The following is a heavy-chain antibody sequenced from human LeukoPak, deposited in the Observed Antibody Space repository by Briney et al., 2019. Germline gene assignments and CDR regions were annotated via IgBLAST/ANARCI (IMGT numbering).Heavy chain of an antibody. Sequence: ASVKVSCKXSGYTFTTNHINWVRQATGQGFEWMGWMNPGSGNTEYSQKFQGRVTMTWDTSINTAYMELSSLRSEDTAVYYCARGRPTNLHGIYWGQGTLVTVSS. D-gene: IGHD1-14*01. CDR2: MNPGSGNT. CDR3: ARGRPTNLHGIY. CDR1: GYTFTTNH. V-gene: IGHV1-8*01. J-gene: IGHJ4*02.